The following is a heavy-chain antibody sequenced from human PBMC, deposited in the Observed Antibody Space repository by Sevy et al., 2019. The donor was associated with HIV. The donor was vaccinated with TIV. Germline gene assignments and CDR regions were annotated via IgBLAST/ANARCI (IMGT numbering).Heavy chain of an antibody. Sequence: GGSLRLSCAASGFTFSNYWMSWVRQAPGKGLEWVANINEGGNNKYYLDSVKGRFTISRDNAKNSLFLQMNSLTAEDTAVYNCARENDVGRGSTDIDSWGQGTLVTVSS. CDR1: GFTFSNYW. CDR3: ARENDVGRGSTDIDS. CDR2: INEGGNNK. V-gene: IGHV3-7*03. J-gene: IGHJ4*02. D-gene: IGHD2-2*01.